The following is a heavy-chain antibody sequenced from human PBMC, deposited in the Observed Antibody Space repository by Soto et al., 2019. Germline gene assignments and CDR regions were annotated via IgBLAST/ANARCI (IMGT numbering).Heavy chain of an antibody. Sequence: GGSLRLSCAASGFTFSNYAMSWVRQVPGKGLEWVAVISYDGSNKYYADSVKGRFTISRDNSKNTLYLQMNSLRAEDTAVYYCTRIVVVPAAPQGYYYYMDVWGKGTTVTVS. D-gene: IGHD2-2*01. CDR3: TRIVVVPAAPQGYYYYMDV. V-gene: IGHV3-30*03. J-gene: IGHJ6*03. CDR2: ISYDGSNK. CDR1: GFTFSNYA.